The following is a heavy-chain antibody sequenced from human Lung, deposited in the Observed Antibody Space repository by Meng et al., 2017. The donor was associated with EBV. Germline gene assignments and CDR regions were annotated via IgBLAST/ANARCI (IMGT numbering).Heavy chain of an antibody. J-gene: IGHJ4*02. Sequence: QVQLVQSGSELKQPGXSVKVSCRPSGYTFTSYAINWVRQAPGQGPDWMGWIDPNTGNPTYDQGFTGRFVFSLDTSVSTAYLQINSLRADDTAVYYCARDSPLDGYLLLDYWGQGTLVTVSS. CDR2: IDPNTGNP. CDR3: ARDSPLDGYLLLDY. CDR1: GYTFTSYA. V-gene: IGHV7-4-1*02. D-gene: IGHD5-24*01.